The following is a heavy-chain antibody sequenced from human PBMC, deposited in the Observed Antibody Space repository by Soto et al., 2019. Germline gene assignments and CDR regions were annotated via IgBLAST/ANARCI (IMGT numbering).Heavy chain of an antibody. Sequence: GGSLRLSCAASGFTFRGSWIHWVGKVPGKGLVWVSRINIDGSITGSADSLKGRFTISRENAKNMLSLQMRNLRVEDTAVYFCARVGATPSHWGRGTLVPVSA. CDR3: ARVGATPSH. J-gene: IGHJ4*02. CDR2: INIDGSIT. V-gene: IGHV3-74*01. CDR1: GFTFRGSW. D-gene: IGHD1-26*01.